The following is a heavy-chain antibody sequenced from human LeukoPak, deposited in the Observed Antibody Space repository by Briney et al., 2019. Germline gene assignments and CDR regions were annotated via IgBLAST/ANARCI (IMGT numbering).Heavy chain of an antibody. CDR2: INHSGST. D-gene: IGHD4-17*01. CDR3: ARGEDGDYYGRFDY. CDR1: GGSFSGYY. J-gene: IGHJ4*02. Sequence: SETLSLTCAVYGGSFSGYYWSWIRQPPGKGLEWIGEINHSGSTNYNPSLKSRVTISVDTSKNQFSLKLSSVTAADTAVYYCARGEDGDYYGRFDYWGQGTLVTVSS. V-gene: IGHV4-34*01.